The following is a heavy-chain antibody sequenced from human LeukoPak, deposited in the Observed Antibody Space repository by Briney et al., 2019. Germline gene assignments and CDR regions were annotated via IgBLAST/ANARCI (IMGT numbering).Heavy chain of an antibody. J-gene: IGHJ6*02. D-gene: IGHD3-3*01. Sequence: SETLSLTCTGSGGSISSYYWSWIRQPPGKGLEWIGYIYYSGSTNYNPSLKSRVTISVDTSKNQFSLKLSSVTAADTAVYYCARSRLNYDFWSDSLYYYYGMDVWGQGTTVTVSS. CDR2: IYYSGST. CDR3: ARSRLNYDFWSDSLYYYYGMDV. V-gene: IGHV4-59*01. CDR1: GGSISSYY.